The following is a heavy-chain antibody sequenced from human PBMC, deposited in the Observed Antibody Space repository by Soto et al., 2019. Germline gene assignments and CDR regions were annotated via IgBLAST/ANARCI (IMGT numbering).Heavy chain of an antibody. CDR2: ISHSGST. CDR1: GGSVSSGDYY. V-gene: IGHV4-30-4*01. D-gene: IGHD6-19*01. J-gene: IGHJ5*02. CDR3: ARARLAVADGDA. Sequence: QVQLQESGPGLVKASQTLSLTCNVSGGSVSSGDYYWSWIRQPPGKGLEWIGYISHSGSTYSNPSLKGRLAMSIETSKDHSSLKVGSVTAADTAVYFWARARLAVADGDAWGGGTLVTVSS.